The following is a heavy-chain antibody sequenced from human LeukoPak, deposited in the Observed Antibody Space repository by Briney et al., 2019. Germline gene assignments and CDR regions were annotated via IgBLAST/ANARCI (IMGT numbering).Heavy chain of an antibody. J-gene: IGHJ4*02. D-gene: IGHD3-10*01. V-gene: IGHV3-7*01. CDR1: GFPLISNG. CDR3: AREGTGFDY. CDR2: IKPDGSEK. Sequence: TGGPWSFPFAPSGFPLISNGRSGFAQAPGKGLEWVANIKPDGSEKYYVDSVKGRFTISRDNAKNSLYLQINSLRAEDTAVYYCAREGTGFDYWGQGTLVTVSS.